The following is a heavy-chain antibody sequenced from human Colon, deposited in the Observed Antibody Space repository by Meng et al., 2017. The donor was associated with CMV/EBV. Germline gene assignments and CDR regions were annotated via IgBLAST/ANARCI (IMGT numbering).Heavy chain of an antibody. D-gene: IGHD3-9*01. CDR2: ISGVDTTP. CDR3: GKGAEYFNFLTAAD. J-gene: IGHJ1*01. V-gene: IGHV3-23*01. CDR1: GFTFSNYA. Sequence: GESLKISCAASGFTFSNYAMTWVRQAPGKGLEWVSAISGVDTTPFYADSVSGRFTISRDNSGNRLYLQMDNLRADATAIYYCGKGAEYFNFLTAADWGQGTLVTVSS.